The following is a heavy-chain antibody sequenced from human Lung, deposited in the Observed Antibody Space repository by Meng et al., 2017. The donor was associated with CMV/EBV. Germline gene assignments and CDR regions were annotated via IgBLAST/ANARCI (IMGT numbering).Heavy chain of an antibody. D-gene: IGHD6-13*01. Sequence: SCAASGFTVSSNYMSWVRQAPGKGLEWVSVIYSGGSTYYADSVKGRFTISRDNSKNPLYLQMNSLRAEDTAVYYCARAMTLALAGVPSEFEPWGQGTLVTVSS. CDR2: IYSGGST. J-gene: IGHJ5*02. CDR3: ARAMTLALAGVPSEFEP. V-gene: IGHV3-66*02. CDR1: GFTVSSNY.